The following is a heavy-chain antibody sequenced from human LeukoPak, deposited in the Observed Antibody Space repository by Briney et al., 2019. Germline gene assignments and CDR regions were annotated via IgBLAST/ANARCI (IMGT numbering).Heavy chain of an antibody. V-gene: IGHV1-2*04. CDR2: INPNSGGT. J-gene: IGHJ5*02. D-gene: IGHD6-13*01. CDR3: ARDVAFYGSSWHNWFDP. Sequence: ASVKVSCKASGYTFTGYYMHWVRQAPGQGLEWMGWINPNSGGTNYAQKFQGWVTMTRDTSISTAYMELRSLGSDDTAVYYCARDVAFYGSSWHNWFDPWGQGTLVTVSS. CDR1: GYTFTGYY.